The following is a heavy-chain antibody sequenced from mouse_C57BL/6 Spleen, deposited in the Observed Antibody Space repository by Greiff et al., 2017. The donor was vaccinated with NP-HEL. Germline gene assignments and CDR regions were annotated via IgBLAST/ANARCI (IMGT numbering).Heavy chain of an antibody. V-gene: IGHV1-69*01. CDR3: ARGEGLDSSGYVDYAMDY. CDR2: IDPSDSYT. D-gene: IGHD3-2*02. J-gene: IGHJ4*01. CDR1: GYTFTSYW. Sequence: QVQLQQPGAELVMPGASVKLSCKASGYTFTSYWMHWVKQRPGQGLEWIGEIDPSDSYTNYNQKFKGKSTLTVDKSSSTAYMQLSSLTSEDSAVYYCARGEGLDSSGYVDYAMDYWGQGTSVTVSS.